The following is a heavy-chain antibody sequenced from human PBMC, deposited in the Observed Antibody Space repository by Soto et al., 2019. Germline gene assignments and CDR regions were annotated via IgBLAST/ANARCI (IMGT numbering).Heavy chain of an antibody. D-gene: IGHD2-21*01. Sequence: SETLSLTCTVSGGSIGTYYWSWIRQSPGKGMEWIGYIYHSGSTNYNPSLKSRATISVDTSKNQFSLKLNSVTAADTAVYYCARGTYCVGGACYAGRKGLDVWGQGTTVTVSS. CDR1: GGSIGTYY. J-gene: IGHJ6*02. CDR2: IYHSGST. CDR3: ARGTYCVGGACYAGRKGLDV. V-gene: IGHV4-59*01.